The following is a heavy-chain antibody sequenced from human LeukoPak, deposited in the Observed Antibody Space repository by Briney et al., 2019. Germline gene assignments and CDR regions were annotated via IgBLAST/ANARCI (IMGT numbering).Heavy chain of an antibody. D-gene: IGHD6-19*01. V-gene: IGHV3-23*01. J-gene: IGHJ4*02. CDR3: AKGRSGIVVAGLNY. CDR1: GFTFSSYA. CDR2: ISGSGDGT. Sequence: PGGSLRLSCAASGFTFSSYAMSWVRQAPGKGLEWVSGISGSGDGTYYADSVKGRFTISRDNSMNTLYLQMNSLRAEDTVVYYCAKGRSGIVVAGLNYWGQGTLVTVSS.